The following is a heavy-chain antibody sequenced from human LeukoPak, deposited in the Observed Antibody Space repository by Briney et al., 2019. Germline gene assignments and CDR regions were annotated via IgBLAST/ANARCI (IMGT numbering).Heavy chain of an antibody. V-gene: IGHV4-34*01. D-gene: IGHD4/OR15-4a*01. J-gene: IGHJ3*02. CDR2: INHSGST. CDR1: GGSFSGYY. Sequence: SETLSLTCAVYGGSFSGYYWSWIRQPPGKGLEGIGEINHSGSTNYNPSLKSRVTISVDTSKNQFSLKLSSVTAADTAVYYCSGASSLGAFDIWGQGTMVTVSS. CDR3: SGASSLGAFDI.